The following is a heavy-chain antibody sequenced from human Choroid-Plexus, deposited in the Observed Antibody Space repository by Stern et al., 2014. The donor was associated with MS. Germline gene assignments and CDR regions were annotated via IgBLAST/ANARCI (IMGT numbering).Heavy chain of an antibody. CDR1: GASFSTNA. D-gene: IGHD4-23*01. J-gene: IGHJ4*02. CDR3: TREHHGGNFAS. Sequence: VQLVQSGAEVKKPGSSVKVSCKGSGASFSTNAISWVRQAPGQGLEWMGAIVYIFDKANYAQRFRGRVTITADESTSTAYLDLSSLRSGDTAVYFCTREHHGGNFASWGQGTLVTVSS. CDR2: IVYIFDKA. V-gene: IGHV1-69*01.